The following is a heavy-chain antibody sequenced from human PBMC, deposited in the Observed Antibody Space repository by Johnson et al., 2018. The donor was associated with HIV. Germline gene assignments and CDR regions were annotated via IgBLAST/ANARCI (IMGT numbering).Heavy chain of an antibody. V-gene: IGHV3-74*01. D-gene: IGHD6-13*01. CDR1: GFTFSSYW. Sequence: VQLVESGGGLVQPGGSLRLSCAASGFTFSSYWMHLVRQAPGTGLVWVSRINSDGSSTSYADSVKGRFTISRDNAKNTLYLQMNSLRAEDTAVYYCARDIIAAAGISAFDIWGQGTMVTVSS. CDR2: INSDGSST. CDR3: ARDIIAAAGISAFDI. J-gene: IGHJ3*02.